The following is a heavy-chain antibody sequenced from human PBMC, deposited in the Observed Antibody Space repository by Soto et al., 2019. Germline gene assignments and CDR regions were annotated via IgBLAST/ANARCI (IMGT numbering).Heavy chain of an antibody. J-gene: IGHJ5*01. V-gene: IGHV4-59*11. CDR2: IHYSGTT. CDR3: VRTLSSGRQDS. D-gene: IGHD3-10*01. Sequence: QVQLQESDPGLVKPSETLSLTCTVSGGSMSGHYWSWIRQSPGKGLEWIAYIHYSGTTNYNPSLKSRVTISADTSNNQFSLRLYSVTAADTAVYYCVRTLSSGRQDSWGQGTLVTVAS. CDR1: GGSMSGHY.